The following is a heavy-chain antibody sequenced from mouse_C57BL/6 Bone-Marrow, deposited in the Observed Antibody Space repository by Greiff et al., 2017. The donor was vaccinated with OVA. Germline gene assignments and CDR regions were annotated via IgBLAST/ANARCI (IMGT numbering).Heavy chain of an antibody. D-gene: IGHD1-1*01. CDR1: GFSFNTYA. J-gene: IGHJ1*03. V-gene: IGHV10-1*01. CDR3: VRDEYYGSSYYWYFDV. CDR2: IRSKSNNYAT. Sequence: DVMLVESGGGLVQPKGSLKLSCAASGFSFNTYAMNWVRQAPGKGLEWVARIRSKSNNYATYYADSVKDRFTISRDDSESMLYLQMNNLKTEDTARYYCVRDEYYGSSYYWYFDVWGTGTTVTVSS.